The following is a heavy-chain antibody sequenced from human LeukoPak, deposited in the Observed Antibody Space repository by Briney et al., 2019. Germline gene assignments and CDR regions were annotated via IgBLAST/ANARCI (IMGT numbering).Heavy chain of an antibody. CDR3: ARYCTNGVCYVLSGGWFDP. V-gene: IGHV4-59*01. CDR1: GGSISSYY. Sequence: TSEILSLTCTVSGGSISSYYWSWIRQPPGKGLEWIGYIYYSGSTNYNPSLKSRVTISVDTSKNQFSLKLSSVTAADTAVYYCARYCTNGVCYVLSGGWFDPWGQGTLVTVSS. D-gene: IGHD2-8*01. J-gene: IGHJ5*02. CDR2: IYYSGST.